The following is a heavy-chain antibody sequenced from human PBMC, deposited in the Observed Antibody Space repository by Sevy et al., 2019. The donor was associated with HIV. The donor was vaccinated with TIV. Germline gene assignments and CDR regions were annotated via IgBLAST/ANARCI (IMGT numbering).Heavy chain of an antibody. CDR2: IKQDGSEK. CDR3: ARAGGDTVVVTAGIGILVMDV. V-gene: IGHV3-7*04. D-gene: IGHD2-2*01. J-gene: IGHJ6*02. CDR1: AFIFTNYW. Sequence: GGSLRLSCAASAFIFTNYWMTWVRQAPGKGLEWVGNIKQDGSEKYYLDSVKGRFTISRDNAKNALYLHMNSLRDDDTGICYCARAGGDTVVVTAGIGILVMDVWGQGTTVTVSS.